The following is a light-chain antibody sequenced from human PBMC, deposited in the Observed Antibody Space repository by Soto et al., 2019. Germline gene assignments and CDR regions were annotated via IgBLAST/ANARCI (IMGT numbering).Light chain of an antibody. V-gene: IGLV1-47*02. CDR1: SSNIGSNS. CDR2: NND. CDR3: ASWDDSLTGLV. Sequence: QFLLPQPPSASGTPGQRVTISCSGSSSNIGSNSVYWYHHLPGTAPKLLIYNNDQRPSGVPDRISGSKSGTSASLAVSGLRSGDEADYYCASWDDSLTGLVFGGGTKLTVL. J-gene: IGLJ2*01.